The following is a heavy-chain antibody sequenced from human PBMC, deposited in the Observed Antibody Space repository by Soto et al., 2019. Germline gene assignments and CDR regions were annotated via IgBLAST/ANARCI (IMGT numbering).Heavy chain of an antibody. V-gene: IGHV3-9*01. CDR1: GFTFHDYA. J-gene: IGHJ4*01. CDR3: AKDIREYSSGWTYFDY. D-gene: IGHD6-19*01. Sequence: EVQLVESGGGLVQPGRSLKLSCAASGFTFHDYAMHWVRQGQGKGLEWVSGITWNSGSIDYADSVKGRFTISRDNAKNSLYLQMNSLRPEDRALYYCAKDIREYSSGWTYFDYWGHGTLVTVSS. CDR2: ITWNSGSI.